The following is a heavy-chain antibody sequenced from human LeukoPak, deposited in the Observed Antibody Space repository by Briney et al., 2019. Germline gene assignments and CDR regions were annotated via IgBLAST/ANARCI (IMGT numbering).Heavy chain of an antibody. CDR3: AKGLAAGSQYFDY. J-gene: IGHJ4*02. Sequence: GGSLRLSCAASGFTFSTYGMSWVRQAPGKGLKWVSAVGSDGINTAYADSVKGRFTISRDNSKNTLYLQLSSLRAEDTAVYYCAKGLAAGSQYFDYWGQGTLVTVSS. CDR1: GFTFSTYG. V-gene: IGHV3-23*01. CDR2: VGSDGINT. D-gene: IGHD6-25*01.